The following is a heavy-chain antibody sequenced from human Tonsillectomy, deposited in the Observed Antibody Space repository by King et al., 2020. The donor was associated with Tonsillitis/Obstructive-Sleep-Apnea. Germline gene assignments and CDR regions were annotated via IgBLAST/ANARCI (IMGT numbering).Heavy chain of an antibody. V-gene: IGHV4-59*01. CDR2: NYNSGST. D-gene: IGHD3-22*01. Sequence: QLQESGPGLVKPSETLSLTCTVSGGSISSYYWSWIRQHPGKGLEWIGYNYNSGSTNYNPPLNSRVTLSVDTSKNQFSLKLSSVTASDTAVYYCERWTSRYSYDSSGYMDAWGQGTTVTVSS. J-gene: IGHJ6*02. CDR3: ERWTSRYSYDSSGYMDA. CDR1: GGSISSYY.